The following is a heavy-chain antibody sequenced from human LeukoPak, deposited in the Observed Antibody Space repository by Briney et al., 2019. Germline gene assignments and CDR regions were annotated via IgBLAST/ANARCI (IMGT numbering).Heavy chain of an antibody. CDR2: IYSTGST. CDR3: ARDHDTSGYYYSFDY. V-gene: IGHV4-59*01. CDR1: GGSISGYY. Sequence: SETLSLTCTVSGGSISGYYWSWIRHPPGKGLEWIGYIYSTGSTHYNPSLKSRVTISVDTSKNQFSLKLSSVTAADTAVYYCARDHDTSGYYYSFDYWSQGTLVTDSS. D-gene: IGHD3-22*01. J-gene: IGHJ4*02.